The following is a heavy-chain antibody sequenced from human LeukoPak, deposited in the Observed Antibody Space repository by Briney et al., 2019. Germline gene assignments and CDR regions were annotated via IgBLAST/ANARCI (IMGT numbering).Heavy chain of an antibody. Sequence: PGGSLRLSCAASGFTFSGNWMHWVRQAPGKGLVWVSRLDSDASITNYADSVKGRLTISSDNAKNTLYLQMNSLRAEDTALYYCARPDYCTNGVCYSFDYWGQGTLVTVSS. CDR1: GFTFSGNW. CDR3: ARPDYCTNGVCYSFDY. V-gene: IGHV3-74*01. D-gene: IGHD2-8*01. CDR2: LDSDASIT. J-gene: IGHJ4*02.